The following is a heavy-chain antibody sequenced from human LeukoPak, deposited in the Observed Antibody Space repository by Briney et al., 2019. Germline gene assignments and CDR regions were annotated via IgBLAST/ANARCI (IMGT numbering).Heavy chain of an antibody. CDR1: GFTFSNYA. D-gene: IGHD3-22*01. CDR3: AKPYDTSGNYWAPSDY. Sequence: PGGSLRLSCAASGFTFSNYAMSWVRQAPGKGLEWVSAISASGGSIYYADSVKGRFTISRDNSKNTLYLQMNSLRAEDTAVYYCAKPYDTSGNYWAPSDYWGQGTLVTVSS. CDR2: ISASGGSI. V-gene: IGHV3-23*01. J-gene: IGHJ4*02.